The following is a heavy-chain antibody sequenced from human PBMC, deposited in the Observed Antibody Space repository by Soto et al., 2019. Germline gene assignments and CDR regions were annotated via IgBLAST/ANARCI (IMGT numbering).Heavy chain of an antibody. Sequence: SETLSLTCTVSGGSISSYYWSWIRQPPGKGLEWIGYIYYSGSTNYNPSLKSRVTISVDTSKNQFSLKLSSVTAADTAVYYCAREAPGEDGVHPWGQGTLVTVSS. CDR2: IYYSGST. V-gene: IGHV4-59*01. J-gene: IGHJ5*02. CDR1: GGSISSYY. CDR3: AREAPGEDGVHP. D-gene: IGHD2-2*01.